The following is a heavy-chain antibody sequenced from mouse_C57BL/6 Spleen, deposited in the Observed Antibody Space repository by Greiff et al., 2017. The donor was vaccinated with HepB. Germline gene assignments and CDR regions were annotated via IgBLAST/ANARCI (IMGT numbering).Heavy chain of an antibody. D-gene: IGHD1-1*01. CDR3: ARVVATPFWYFDV. V-gene: IGHV2-2*01. CDR2: IWSGGST. Sequence: VQLKESGPGLVQPSQSLSITCTVSGFSLTSYGVHWVRQSPGKGLEWLGVIWSGGSTDYNAAFISRLSISKDNSKSQVFFKMNSLQADDTAIYYCARVVATPFWYFDVWGTGTTVTVSS. CDR1: GFSLTSYG. J-gene: IGHJ1*03.